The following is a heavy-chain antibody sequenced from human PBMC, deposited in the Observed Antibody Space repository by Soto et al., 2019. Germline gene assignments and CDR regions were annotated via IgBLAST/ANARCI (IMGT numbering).Heavy chain of an antibody. J-gene: IGHJ4*02. Sequence: SVKVSCKASGYTFTSYAISWVRQAPGQGLEWMGGIVPIVDTSTYAQKFQGRVTITADESTSTAYMELSSLRSDDTAIYYCVRVVAIPGYPDNWGQGTLVTVSS. V-gene: IGHV1-69*13. CDR1: GYTFTSYA. D-gene: IGHD5-12*01. CDR3: VRVVAIPGYPDN. CDR2: IVPIVDTS.